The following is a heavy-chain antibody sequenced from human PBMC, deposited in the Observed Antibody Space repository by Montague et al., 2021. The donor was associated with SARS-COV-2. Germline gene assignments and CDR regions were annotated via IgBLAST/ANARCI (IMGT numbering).Heavy chain of an antibody. CDR3: ATHRQHHNH. Sequence: SETLSLTCTVSGGSISGYYWTWIRQPPGKGLEWIGYIFYNGDTNYNPYLKSRVTISVDTSKNQFSLKLSSVTAADTAVYYCATHRQHHNHWGQGTMVAVSS. CDR2: IFYNGDT. J-gene: IGHJ5*02. CDR1: GGSISGYY. D-gene: IGHD6-13*01. V-gene: IGHV4-59*08.